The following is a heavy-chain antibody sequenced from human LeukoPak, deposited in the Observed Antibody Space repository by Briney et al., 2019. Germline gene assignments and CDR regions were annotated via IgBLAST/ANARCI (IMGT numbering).Heavy chain of an antibody. D-gene: IGHD4-17*01. J-gene: IGHJ3*01. Sequence: SVKVSCKTSGFTFSTSAVQWVRQACGQRLEWIGWIIVGSGATNYAQSLQGRFTITRDMSTNTAYMELSSLGSEDSAVYYCAAELYGVYTDCCTFHLWGQGTMVTVSS. CDR2: IIVGSGAT. V-gene: IGHV1-58*01. CDR3: AAELYGVYTDCCTFHL. CDR1: GFTFSTSA.